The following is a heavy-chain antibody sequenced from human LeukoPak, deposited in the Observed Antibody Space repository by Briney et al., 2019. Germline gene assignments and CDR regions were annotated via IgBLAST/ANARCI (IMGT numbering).Heavy chain of an antibody. J-gene: IGHJ6*03. CDR3: ARGTPRDIVVVPAAMVEYYYYYMDV. CDR2: ISSSSSYI. V-gene: IGHV3-21*01. CDR1: GFTFSSYS. D-gene: IGHD2-2*01. Sequence: GGSLRLSCAASGFTFSSYSMNWVRQAPGKGLEWVSSISSSSSYIYYADSVKGRFTISRDNAKNSLYLQMNSLRAEDTAVYYCARGTPRDIVVVPAAMVEYYYYYMDVWGKGTTVTVSS.